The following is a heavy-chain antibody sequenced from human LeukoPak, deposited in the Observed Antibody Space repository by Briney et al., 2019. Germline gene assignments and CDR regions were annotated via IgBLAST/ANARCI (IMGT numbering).Heavy chain of an antibody. Sequence: GGSLRLSCAASAFTFYNYGMHWVRQAPGKGLEWVALISYDGSIQNYADSVKGRFTISRDNAKNTLYLQMNSLRAEDTAVYYCARDNLYYYDSSGYCFDYWGQGTLVTVSS. D-gene: IGHD3-22*01. CDR3: ARDNLYYYDSSGYCFDY. V-gene: IGHV3-30*03. CDR2: ISYDGSIQ. J-gene: IGHJ4*02. CDR1: AFTFYNYG.